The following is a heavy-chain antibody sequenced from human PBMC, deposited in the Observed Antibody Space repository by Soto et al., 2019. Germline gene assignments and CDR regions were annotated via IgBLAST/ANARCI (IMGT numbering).Heavy chain of an antibody. CDR1: GGSVTNGIYY. J-gene: IGHJ5*02. CDR3: ASSAIVGREVNTWFDP. Sequence: SETLSLTCTVSGGSVTNGIYYWSWIRQSPGKGLEWIGYIYSRGTTKYSPSLESRVSMSVDTPKNQFSLNLSSVTAADTAVYYCASSAIVGREVNTWFDPWGQGILVT. V-gene: IGHV4-61*01. D-gene: IGHD1-26*01. CDR2: IYSRGTT.